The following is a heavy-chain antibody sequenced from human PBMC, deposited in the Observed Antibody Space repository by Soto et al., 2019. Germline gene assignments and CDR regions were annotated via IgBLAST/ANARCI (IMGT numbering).Heavy chain of an antibody. Sequence: EVQLLESGGGLVQPGGSLRLSCAASGFTFSSYAMSWVRQAPGKGLEWVSAISGSGGSTYYADSVKGRFTISRDNSKNTLYLQMNSLRAEDTAVYYCASISGGYSSSWLDYWGQGTLVTVSS. CDR1: GFTFSSYA. V-gene: IGHV3-23*01. D-gene: IGHD6-13*01. CDR2: ISGSGGST. J-gene: IGHJ4*02. CDR3: ASISGGYSSSWLDY.